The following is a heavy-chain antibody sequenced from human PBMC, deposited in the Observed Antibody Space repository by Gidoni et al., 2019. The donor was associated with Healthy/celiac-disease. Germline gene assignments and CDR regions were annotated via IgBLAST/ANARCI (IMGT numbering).Heavy chain of an antibody. CDR1: GYTFTSYG. J-gene: IGHJ3*02. CDR3: ASPYYDILTGYFPDAFDI. CDR2: ISAYNGNT. D-gene: IGHD3-9*01. V-gene: IGHV1-18*01. Sequence: QVQLVQSGAEVKKPGASVKVSCKASGYTFTSYGISWVRQAPGQGLEWMGWISAYNGNTNDAQKLQGRVTMTTDTSTSTAYMELRSLRSDDTAMYYCASPYYDILTGYFPDAFDIWGQGTMVTVSS.